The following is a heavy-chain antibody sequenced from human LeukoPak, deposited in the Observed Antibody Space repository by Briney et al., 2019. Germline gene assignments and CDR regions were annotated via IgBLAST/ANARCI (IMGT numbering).Heavy chain of an antibody. V-gene: IGHV1-18*01. CDR2: ISAYNGNT. CDR1: AYTFSSYG. CDR3: ARYGDPYCSSSSCAYFDH. D-gene: IGHD2-15*01. J-gene: IGHJ4*02. Sequence: ASVKVSCKASAYTFSSYGLSWVRQAPGQGLEWMGWISAYNGNTNYAQKLQGRVTMTTDTSTSTAYMELRSLRSDDTAVYYCARYGDPYCSSSSCAYFDHWGQGTLVTVSS.